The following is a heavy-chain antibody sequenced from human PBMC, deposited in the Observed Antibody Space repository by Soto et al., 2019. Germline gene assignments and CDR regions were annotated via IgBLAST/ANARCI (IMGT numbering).Heavy chain of an antibody. J-gene: IGHJ5*02. CDR1: GGSIGSGGYS. V-gene: IGHV4-30-2*01. CDR3: ARSVIVVVPAAMSIWFDP. CDR2: IYHSGST. Sequence: SETLSLTCAVSGGSIGSGGYSWSWIRQPPGKGLEWIGYIYHSGSTYYNPSLKSRVTISVDRSKNQFSLKLSSVTAADTAVYYCARSVIVVVPAAMSIWFDPWGQGTLVTVSS. D-gene: IGHD2-2*01.